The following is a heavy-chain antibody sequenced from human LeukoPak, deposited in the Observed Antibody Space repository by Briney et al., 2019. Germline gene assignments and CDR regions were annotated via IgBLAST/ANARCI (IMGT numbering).Heavy chain of an antibody. CDR2: ISWNSGSI. CDR3: AASYGVSGKFDY. CDR1: GFTFDDYA. Sequence: GGSLRLSCAASGFTFDDYAMQWVRQAPGEGLEWVSGISWNSGSIGYADSVKGRFTISRDNAKNSLYLQMNSLRAEDMALYYCAASYGVSGKFDYWGQGTLVTVSS. D-gene: IGHD2-8*01. V-gene: IGHV3-9*03. J-gene: IGHJ4*02.